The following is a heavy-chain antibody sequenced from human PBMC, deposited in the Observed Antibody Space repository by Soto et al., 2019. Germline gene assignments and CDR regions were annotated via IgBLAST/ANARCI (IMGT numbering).Heavy chain of an antibody. Sequence: EVQLVESGGGLVQPGGSLRLSCVVSGFTFNTYWMTWIRQAPGKGLEWVANINEDGNKQNYVDSVRGRFTISRDNAKTSLYLQMNSLRVEDTAVYYCATRAGGPADWGQGTLVTVSS. CDR3: ATRAGGPAD. D-gene: IGHD3-16*01. J-gene: IGHJ4*02. V-gene: IGHV3-7*01. CDR1: GFTFNTYW. CDR2: INEDGNKQ.